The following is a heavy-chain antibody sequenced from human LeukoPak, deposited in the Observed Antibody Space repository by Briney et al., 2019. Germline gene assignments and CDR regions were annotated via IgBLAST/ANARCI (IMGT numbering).Heavy chain of an antibody. CDR3: ARRDYGDSTPYYYYYGMDV. D-gene: IGHD4-17*01. CDR2: ISYDGSNK. V-gene: IGHV3-30-3*01. Sequence: GGSLRLSCAASGFTFSSYAMHWVRQAPGKGLEWVAVISYDGSNKYYADSVKGRFTISRDNSKNTLYLQMNSLRAEDTAVYYCARRDYGDSTPYYYYYGMDVWGQGTTVTVSS. CDR1: GFTFSSYA. J-gene: IGHJ6*02.